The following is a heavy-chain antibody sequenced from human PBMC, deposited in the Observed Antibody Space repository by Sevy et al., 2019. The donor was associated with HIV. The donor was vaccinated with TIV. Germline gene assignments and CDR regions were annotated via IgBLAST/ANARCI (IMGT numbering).Heavy chain of an antibody. D-gene: IGHD2-21*01. CDR1: GGSIRRYY. V-gene: IGHV4-59*13. J-gene: IGHJ3*01. CDR2: IYNSGNT. Sequence: SKTLSLTCTVSGGSIRRYYWSWIRQPPGKGLEWIGYIYNSGNTNYNPSLKSRVTISVDTSKNQFSLRLSSVTAADTAVYYCARVFDSEGAFDLWGQGTMVTVSS. CDR3: ARVFDSEGAFDL.